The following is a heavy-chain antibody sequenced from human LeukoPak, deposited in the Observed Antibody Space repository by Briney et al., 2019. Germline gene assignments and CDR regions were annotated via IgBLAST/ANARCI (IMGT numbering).Heavy chain of an antibody. Sequence: ASVKVSCKASGYTFTSYAMNWVRQAPGQGLEWMGWINTNTGNPTYAQGFTGRFVFSLDTSVSTAYLQISSLKAEDTAVYYCATLPGGSIRRDDAFDIWGQGTMVTVSS. V-gene: IGHV7-4-1*02. CDR1: GYTFTSYA. CDR2: INTNTGNP. J-gene: IGHJ3*02. D-gene: IGHD2-21*01. CDR3: ATLPGGSIRRDDAFDI.